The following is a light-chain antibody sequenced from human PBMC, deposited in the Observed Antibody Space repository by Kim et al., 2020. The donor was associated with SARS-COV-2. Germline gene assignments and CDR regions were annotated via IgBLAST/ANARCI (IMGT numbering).Light chain of an antibody. V-gene: IGLV3-1*01. CDR3: QGWGSSLWV. Sequence: SYELTQPPSVSVSPGQTASITCSGDKLGDKYACWYQQKPGQSPVLVIYQDTKRPSGIPERFSGSNSGNTATLPISGTQAMDEADYYCQGWGSSLWVFGG. CDR2: QDT. CDR1: KLGDKY. J-gene: IGLJ3*02.